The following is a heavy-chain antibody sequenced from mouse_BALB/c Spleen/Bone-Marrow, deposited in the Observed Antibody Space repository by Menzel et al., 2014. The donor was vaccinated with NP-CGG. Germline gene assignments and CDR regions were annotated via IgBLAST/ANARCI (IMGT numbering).Heavy chain of an antibody. CDR3: TSLSSMITAAWFAY. J-gene: IGHJ3*01. CDR2: IKSNGGST. D-gene: IGHD2-4*01. CDR1: GFTFSSYG. Sequence: EVMLVESGGGLVQPGGSLKLSCAASGFTFSSYGMSWVRQNIDKRLELVATIKSNGGSTYYPDSVKGRFSISRDNAKNTLYLQMSSLKSEDTARYYCTSLSSMITAAWFAYWGQGTLVTISA. V-gene: IGHV5-6-3*01.